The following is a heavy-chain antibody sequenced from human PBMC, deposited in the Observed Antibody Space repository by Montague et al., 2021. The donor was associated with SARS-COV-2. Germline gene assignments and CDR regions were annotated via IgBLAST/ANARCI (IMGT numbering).Heavy chain of an antibody. CDR1: GGSISSSSNY. CDR3: ARLVWFGGLSSENWFDP. J-gene: IGHJ5*02. Sequence: SETLSLTCTVSGGSISSSSNYWGWSRQPPGKGLEWIGSIYYSGSTYYNSSLKSRVTISVDTSKNQFSLKLNSVTAADTAVYYCARLVWFGGLSSENWFDPWGQGTLVTVSS. D-gene: IGHD3-10*01. V-gene: IGHV4-39*01. CDR2: IYYSGST.